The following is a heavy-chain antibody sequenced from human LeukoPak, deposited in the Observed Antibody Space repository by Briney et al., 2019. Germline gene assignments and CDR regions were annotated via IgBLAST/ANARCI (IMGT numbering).Heavy chain of an antibody. V-gene: IGHV4-4*02. CDR3: ARARGGPTAPWLDAFDI. J-gene: IGHJ3*02. CDR1: GGSISSSNW. D-gene: IGHD3-9*01. CDR2: IYHSGST. Sequence: PSGTLSLTCAVSGGSISSSNWWSWVRQPPGKGLEWIGEIYHSGSTNYNPSLKSRVTISVDKSKNQFSLKLSSVTAADTAVYYCARARGGPTAPWLDAFDIWGQGTMVTVSS.